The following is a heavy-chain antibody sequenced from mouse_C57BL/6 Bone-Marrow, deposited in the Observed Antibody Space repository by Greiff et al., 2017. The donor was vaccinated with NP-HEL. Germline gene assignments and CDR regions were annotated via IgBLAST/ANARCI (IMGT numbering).Heavy chain of an antibody. CDR1: GYTFTSYW. J-gene: IGHJ2*01. CDR3: ARIKKLLRSYYFDY. D-gene: IGHD1-1*01. V-gene: IGHV1-7*01. Sequence: QVQLKQSGAELVKPGASVKLSCKASGYTFTSYWMHWVKQRPGQGLEWIGYINPSSGYTKYNQKFKDKATLTVDKSSSTAYMQLSSLTYEDSAVYYCARIKKLLRSYYFDYWGQGTTLTVSS. CDR2: INPSSGYT.